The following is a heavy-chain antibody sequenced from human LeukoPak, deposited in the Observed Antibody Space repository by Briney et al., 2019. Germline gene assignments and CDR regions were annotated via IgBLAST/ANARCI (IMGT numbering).Heavy chain of an antibody. CDR2: IYHSGST. Sequence: SETLSLTCAVSGGSISSGGYSWSWIRQPPGKGLEWIGYIYHSGSTYYNPSLKSRVTISVDRSKNQFSLKLSSVTAADTAVYYCARRKEYCGGDCYRYYYGMDVWGQGTTVTVSS. V-gene: IGHV4-30-2*01. J-gene: IGHJ6*02. CDR1: GGSISSGGYS. CDR3: ARRKEYCGGDCYRYYYGMDV. D-gene: IGHD2-21*02.